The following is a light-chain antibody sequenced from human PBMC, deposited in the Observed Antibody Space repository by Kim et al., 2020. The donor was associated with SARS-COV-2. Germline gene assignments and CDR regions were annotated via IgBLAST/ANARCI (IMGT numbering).Light chain of an antibody. Sequence: SCAEESAPLSGRASRCFSSSYLAWYHRKPGQAPRLLSYGASRRATGIPDRLSVSESGTDYSLNISGLGPEDLAVYYCQQYGSTPYTFGRGTRLEI. J-gene: IGKJ2*01. CDR2: GAS. CDR1: RCFSSSY. V-gene: IGKV3-20*01. CDR3: QQYGSTPYT.